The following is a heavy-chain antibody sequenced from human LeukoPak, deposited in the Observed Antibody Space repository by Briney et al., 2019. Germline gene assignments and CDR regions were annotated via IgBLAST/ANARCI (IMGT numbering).Heavy chain of an antibody. CDR3: ARGHGVSFPALDAFDI. CDR1: GGSFSGYY. D-gene: IGHD6-13*01. Sequence: SETLSLTCAVYGGSFSGYYWSWIHQPPGKGLEWIGEINHSGSTNYNPSPKSRVTISVDTSKNQFSLKLSSVTAADTAVYYCARGHGVSFPALDAFDIWGQGTMVTVSS. V-gene: IGHV4-34*01. J-gene: IGHJ3*02. CDR2: INHSGST.